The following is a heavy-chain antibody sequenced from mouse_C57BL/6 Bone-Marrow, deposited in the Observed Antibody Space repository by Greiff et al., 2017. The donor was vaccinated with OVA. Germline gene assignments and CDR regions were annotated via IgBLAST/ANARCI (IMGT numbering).Heavy chain of an antibody. J-gene: IGHJ4*01. CDR3: TRGYSNYYAMDY. Sequence: QVQLQQSGAALVRPGASVTLSCKASGYTFTGYEMHWVKQTPVHGLVWIGAIDPDTGGTAYNQKFNGTAILTADKSASTSYRELRSLTSEDSAVYYCTRGYSNYYAMDYWGQGTSVTVSS. D-gene: IGHD2-5*01. CDR1: GYTFTGYE. CDR2: IDPDTGGT. V-gene: IGHV1-15*01.